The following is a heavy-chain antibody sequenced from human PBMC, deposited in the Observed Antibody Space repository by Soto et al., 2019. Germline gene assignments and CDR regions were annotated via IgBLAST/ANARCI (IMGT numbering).Heavy chain of an antibody. V-gene: IGHV1-3*01. D-gene: IGHD3-22*01. J-gene: IGHJ5*02. Sequence: ASLKVSCNASGYTFTSYSMHWGRHAPGQRLEWMGRINAGNGNTKYSQKSQGRVTITRDKSASTAYMELSSLRSEDTAVYYCAKDYYSSAASWFDPWGQGTLVTVSS. CDR3: AKDYYSSAASWFDP. CDR2: INAGNGNT. CDR1: GYTFTSYS.